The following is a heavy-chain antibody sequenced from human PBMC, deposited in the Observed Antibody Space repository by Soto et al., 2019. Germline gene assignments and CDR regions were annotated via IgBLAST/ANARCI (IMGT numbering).Heavy chain of an antibody. V-gene: IGHV2-5*02. D-gene: IGHD6-13*01. CDR3: AHSLIYSSSWYGMRYYYYGMDV. Sequence: SGPTLVNPTHTLTLTCTFSGFSLSTSGVGVGWIRQPPGKALEWLALIYWDDDKRYSPSLKSRLTITKDTSKNQVVLTMTNMDPVDTATYYCAHSLIYSSSWYGMRYYYYGMDVWGQGTTVTVSS. J-gene: IGHJ6*02. CDR1: GFSLSTSGVG. CDR2: IYWDDDK.